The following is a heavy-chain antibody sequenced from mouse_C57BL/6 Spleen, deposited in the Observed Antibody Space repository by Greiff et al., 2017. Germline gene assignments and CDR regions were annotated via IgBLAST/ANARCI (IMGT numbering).Heavy chain of an antibody. CDR2: INPYNGDT. J-gene: IGHJ4*01. CDR3: ARRGNYDYAMDY. Sequence: EVQLVESGPELVKPGDSVKISCKASGYSFTGYFMNWVMQSHGKSLEWIGRINPYNGDTFYNQKFKGKATLTVDKSSSTAHMELRSLTSEDSAVYYCARRGNYDYAMDYWGQGTSVTVSS. CDR1: GYSFTGYF. D-gene: IGHD2-1*01. V-gene: IGHV1-20*01.